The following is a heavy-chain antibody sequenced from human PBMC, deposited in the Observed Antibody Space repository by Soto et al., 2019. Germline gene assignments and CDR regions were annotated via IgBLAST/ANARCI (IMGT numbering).Heavy chain of an antibody. V-gene: IGHV4-31*03. Sequence: QVQLQESGPGLVKPSQTLSLACSVSGASINSCGYFWSWIRHLPGKGLEWIGYIHYSGSTYYNPSLKSRVVMSMNTSKNDFSLKLSSVTAADTAVFYCARGFVGTGMAFDYWGQGDLVTVSS. J-gene: IGHJ4*02. CDR3: ARGFVGTGMAFDY. CDR1: GASINSCGYF. CDR2: IHYSGST. D-gene: IGHD3-3*01.